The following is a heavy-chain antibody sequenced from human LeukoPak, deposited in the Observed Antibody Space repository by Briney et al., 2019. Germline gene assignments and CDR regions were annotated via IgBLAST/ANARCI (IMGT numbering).Heavy chain of an antibody. CDR3: ARRSGGWYQH. CDR2: INHSGST. CDR1: GGSFSGYY. V-gene: IGHV4-34*01. J-gene: IGHJ4*02. D-gene: IGHD6-19*01. Sequence: PSETLSLTCAVYGGSFSGYYWSWIRQPPGKGLEWIGEINHSGSTNYNPSLKSRVTISVDTSKNQFSLKLSSVTAADTAVYYCARRSGGWYQHWGQGTLVTVSS.